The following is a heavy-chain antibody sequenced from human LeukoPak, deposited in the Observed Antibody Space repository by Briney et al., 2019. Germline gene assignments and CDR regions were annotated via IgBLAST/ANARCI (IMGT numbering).Heavy chain of an antibody. J-gene: IGHJ5*02. CDR3: ARVDGASVTSRGWFDP. Sequence: SETLSLTCTVSGGFISSGGCYWSWIRQHPGKGPEWIAYIYNSGHTDYNLSLKSRVSISVDTSKNQFSLEMRSVTAADTAVYYCARVDGASVTSRGWFDPWGRGTLVTVSS. D-gene: IGHD4-11*01. CDR2: IYNSGHT. CDR1: GGFISSGGCY. V-gene: IGHV4-31*03.